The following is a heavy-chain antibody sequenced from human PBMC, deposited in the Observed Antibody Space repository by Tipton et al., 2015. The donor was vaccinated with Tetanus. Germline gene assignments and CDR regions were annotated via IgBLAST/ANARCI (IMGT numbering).Heavy chain of an antibody. J-gene: IGHJ4*02. CDR3: ARANNEFPKKGPFDS. D-gene: IGHD1-1*01. CDR1: GDSISSGGYY. CDR2: IFSGGPT. V-gene: IGHV4-31*03. Sequence: TLSLTCTVAGDSISSGGYYWNWVRQNPGKGLEWLGYIFSGGPTFYSPSLNGRVSTSLDTSKNLFALRLASVTAADTAVYYCARANNEFPKKGPFDSWGQGSLVIVSS.